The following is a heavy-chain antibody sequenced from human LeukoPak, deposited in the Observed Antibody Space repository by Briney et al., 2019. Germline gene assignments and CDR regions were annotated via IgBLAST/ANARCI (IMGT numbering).Heavy chain of an antibody. Sequence: ASVKVSCKASGYTFTDYYIHWVQQAPGQGLEWMGWIKPNSGGAYYAHKFQGRVTMTRDTSISTAYMEVSRLKSDDTAFYYCARGRRILVGDTNAGDFFDYWGQGTLVTVSS. D-gene: IGHD1-26*01. CDR2: IKPNSGGA. J-gene: IGHJ4*02. CDR1: GYTFTDYY. V-gene: IGHV1-2*02. CDR3: ARGRRILVGDTNAGDFFDY.